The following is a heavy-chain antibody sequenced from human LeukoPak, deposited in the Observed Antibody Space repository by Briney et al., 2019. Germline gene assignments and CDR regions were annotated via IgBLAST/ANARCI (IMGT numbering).Heavy chain of an antibody. CDR3: ACGYESGNWFDP. V-gene: IGHV3-11*04. CDR1: GFTFSDYY. J-gene: IGHJ5*02. D-gene: IGHD5-12*01. Sequence: PGGSLRLSCAASGFTFSDYYMSWIRQAPGKGLEWVSYISSSGSTIYYADSVKGRFTISRDNSKNTLYLQMNSLRAEDTAVYYCACGYESGNWFDPWGQGTLVTVSS. CDR2: ISSSGSTI.